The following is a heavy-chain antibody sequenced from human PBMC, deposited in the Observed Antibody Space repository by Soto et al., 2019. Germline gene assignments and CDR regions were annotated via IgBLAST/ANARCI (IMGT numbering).Heavy chain of an antibody. Sequence: GGSLRLSCAASGFTFSSYGMHWVRQAPGKGLEWVAVIWYDGSNKYYADSVKGRFTISRDNSKNTLYLQMNSLRAEDTAVYYCARDKDYYDSSGYIQYYFDYWGQGTLVTVSS. V-gene: IGHV3-33*01. CDR1: GFTFSSYG. CDR3: ARDKDYYDSSGYIQYYFDY. J-gene: IGHJ4*02. CDR2: IWYDGSNK. D-gene: IGHD3-22*01.